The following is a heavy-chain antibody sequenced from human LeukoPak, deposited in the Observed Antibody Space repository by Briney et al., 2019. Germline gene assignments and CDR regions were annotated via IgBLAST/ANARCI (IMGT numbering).Heavy chain of an antibody. D-gene: IGHD4-17*01. V-gene: IGHV4-4*07. CDR1: GGSIRSYY. CDR2: IYTSGST. CDR3: ARPQDYGDGAFDI. Sequence: SETLSLTCTVSGGSIRSYYWSWIRQPAGKGLEWIGRIYTSGSTNYNPPLKSRVTISVDTSKNQFSLKLSSVTAADTAVYYCARPQDYGDGAFDIWGQGTMVTVSS. J-gene: IGHJ3*02.